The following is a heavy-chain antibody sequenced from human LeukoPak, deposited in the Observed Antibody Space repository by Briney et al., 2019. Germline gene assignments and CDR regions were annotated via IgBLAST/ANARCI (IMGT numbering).Heavy chain of an antibody. D-gene: IGHD6-6*01. J-gene: IGHJ4*02. CDR1: DFTFSDYY. V-gene: IGHV3-11*04. Sequence: GGSLRLSCAASDFTFSDYYMSWIRQAPGKGLEWVSYISSTGSTIYYADSVKGRFTISRDNAKNSLYLQMNSLRAEDTAVYYCARGLLYSSSPLDYWGQGTLVTVSS. CDR2: ISSTGSTI. CDR3: ARGLLYSSSPLDY.